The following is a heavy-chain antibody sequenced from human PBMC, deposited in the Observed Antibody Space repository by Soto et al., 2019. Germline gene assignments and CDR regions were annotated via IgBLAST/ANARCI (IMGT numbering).Heavy chain of an antibody. Sequence: GESLKISCTGSGYSFTIYWIGWVRQMPGKGLEWMGIIYPGDSDTRYSPSFQGQVTISADKSISTAYLQWSSLKASDTAMDYCARHSRYYGGNPSLDYYYGMDVWGQGTTVTVSS. CDR2: IYPGDSDT. CDR3: ARHSRYYGGNPSLDYYYGMDV. CDR1: GYSFTIYW. D-gene: IGHD4-17*01. V-gene: IGHV5-51*01. J-gene: IGHJ6*02.